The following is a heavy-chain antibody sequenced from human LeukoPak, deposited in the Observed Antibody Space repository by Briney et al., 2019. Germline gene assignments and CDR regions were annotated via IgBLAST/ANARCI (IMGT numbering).Heavy chain of an antibody. Sequence: SVKVSCKASGGTFSSYAISWVRQAPGQGLDWMGRIIPIFGTANYAQKFQGRVTITTDESTSTAYMELSSLRSEDTAVYYCARDRAYGSGPGWGQGTLVTVSS. J-gene: IGHJ4*02. V-gene: IGHV1-69*05. CDR1: GGTFSSYA. CDR2: IIPIFGTA. CDR3: ARDRAYGSGPG. D-gene: IGHD3-10*01.